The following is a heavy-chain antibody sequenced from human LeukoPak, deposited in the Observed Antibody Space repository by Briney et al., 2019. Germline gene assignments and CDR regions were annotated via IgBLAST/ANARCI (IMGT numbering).Heavy chain of an antibody. J-gene: IGHJ4*02. V-gene: IGHV1-24*01. CDR1: GYTLTELS. D-gene: IGHD4-4*01. Sequence: GASVKVSCKVSGYTLTELSMHWVRQAPGNGREWMGGFDPEDGETIYAQKFQGRVTMTEDTSTDTAYMELSSLRSEDTAVYYCVTDINPMTTVSGDYWGQGTLVTVSS. CDR2: FDPEDGET. CDR3: VTDINPMTTVSGDY.